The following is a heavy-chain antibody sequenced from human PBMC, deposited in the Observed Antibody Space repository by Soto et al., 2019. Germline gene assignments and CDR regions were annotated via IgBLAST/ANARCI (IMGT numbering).Heavy chain of an antibody. V-gene: IGHV1-3*01. CDR1: GYTFTSYA. CDR3: ARDGRYSYGYGY. J-gene: IGHJ4*02. CDR2: INAGNGNT. D-gene: IGHD5-18*01. Sequence: ASVKVSCKASGYTFTSYAMHWVRQAPGQRLEWMGWINAGNGNTKYSQKFQGRVTITRDTSASTAYMELSSLRSEDTAVYYCARDGRYSYGYGYWGQGTLVTVSS.